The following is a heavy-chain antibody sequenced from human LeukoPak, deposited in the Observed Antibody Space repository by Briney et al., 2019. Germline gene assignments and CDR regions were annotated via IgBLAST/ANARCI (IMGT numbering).Heavy chain of an antibody. CDR2: IYYSGST. D-gene: IGHD3-22*01. Sequence: SETLSLTCTVSGGSISSYYWSWIRQPPGKGLEWIGYIYYSGSTNYNPSLKSRVTISVDTSKNQFSLKLSSVTAADTAVYYCARGRYYYDSSGYYRDDYSDYWGQGTLVTVSS. V-gene: IGHV4-59*01. CDR3: ARGRYYYDSSGYYRDDYSDY. CDR1: GGSISSYY. J-gene: IGHJ4*02.